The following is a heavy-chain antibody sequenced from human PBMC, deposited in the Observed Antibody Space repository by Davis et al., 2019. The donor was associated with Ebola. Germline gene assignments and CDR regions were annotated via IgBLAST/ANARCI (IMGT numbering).Heavy chain of an antibody. V-gene: IGHV3-74*01. J-gene: IGHJ4*02. Sequence: HTGGSLRLSCAASGFTFSSYWMHWVRQAPGKGLVWVSRINSDGSSTNYADSVRGRFTISRDNAKNSLYLQMNSLRAEDTAVYYCAGPAVVVAASGYWGQGTLVTVSS. CDR3: AGPAVVVAASGY. D-gene: IGHD2-15*01. CDR1: GFTFSSYW. CDR2: INSDGSST.